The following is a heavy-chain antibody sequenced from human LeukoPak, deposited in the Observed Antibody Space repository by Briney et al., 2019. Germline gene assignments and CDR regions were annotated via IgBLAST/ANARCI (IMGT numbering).Heavy chain of an antibody. Sequence: PGGSLRLSCAASGFTFSNYAMHWVRQTPGKGLEWVTVISYDGSNKNYADSVKGRFTISRDNSKNTLYLQMNSLRPEDTAVYYCARDPKCSGGSCYSGFDYWGQGTLVTVSS. CDR2: ISYDGSNK. CDR1: GFTFSNYA. V-gene: IGHV3-30-3*01. CDR3: ARDPKCSGGSCYSGFDY. J-gene: IGHJ4*02. D-gene: IGHD2-15*01.